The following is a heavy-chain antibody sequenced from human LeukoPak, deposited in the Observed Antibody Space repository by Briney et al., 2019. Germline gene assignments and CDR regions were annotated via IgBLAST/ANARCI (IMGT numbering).Heavy chain of an antibody. CDR1: GYTFTGYY. CDR2: INPNSGGT. CDR3: ARGSYYYYGMDV. J-gene: IGHJ6*02. Sequence: ASVKVSCKASGYTFTGYYMHWVRQAPGQGLEWMGWINPNSGGTNYAQKFQGRVTMTRDTSISTAYMELSRLRSDNTAVYYCARGSYYYYGMDVWGQGTTVTVSS. V-gene: IGHV1-2*02.